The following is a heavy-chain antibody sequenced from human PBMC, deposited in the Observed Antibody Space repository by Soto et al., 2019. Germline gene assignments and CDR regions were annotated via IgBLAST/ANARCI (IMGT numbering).Heavy chain of an antibody. D-gene: IGHD3-10*01. Sequence: QVQLQESGPGLVKPSQTLSLTCTVSGGSISSGGYYWSWIRQHPGKGLEWIGYIYYSGSTYYNPSLKSRVTIAVDTSKNQFSLKLSSVTAADTAVYCCATYGSGSYKPTAFDCWGQGTLVTVSS. V-gene: IGHV4-31*03. CDR2: IYYSGST. J-gene: IGHJ4*02. CDR1: GGSISSGGYY. CDR3: ATYGSGSYKPTAFDC.